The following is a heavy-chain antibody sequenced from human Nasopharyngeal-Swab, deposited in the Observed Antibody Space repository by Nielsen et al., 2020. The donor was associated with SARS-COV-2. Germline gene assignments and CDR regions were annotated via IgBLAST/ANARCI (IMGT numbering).Heavy chain of an antibody. CDR3: ARRQRGWLQEVHYFDY. CDR1: GGSISSSSYY. D-gene: IGHD5-24*01. J-gene: IGHJ4*02. CDR2: IYYSGST. Sequence: SETLSLTCTVSGGSISSSSYYWGWIRQPPGKGLEWIGSIYYSGSTYYNPSLKSRVTISVDTSKNQFSLKLSSVTAADTAVYYCARRQRGWLQEVHYFDYWGQGTLVTVSS. V-gene: IGHV4-39*01.